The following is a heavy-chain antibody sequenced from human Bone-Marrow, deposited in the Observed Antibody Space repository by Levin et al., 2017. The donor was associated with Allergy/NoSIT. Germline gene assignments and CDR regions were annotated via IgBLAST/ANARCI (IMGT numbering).Heavy chain of an antibody. J-gene: IGHJ4*02. CDR1: GFTFGTSW. V-gene: IGHV3-7*03. D-gene: IGHD2-21*01. Sequence: AGGSLRLSCAASGFTFGTSWMSWVRQAPGKGLEWVANIKEDGGNKYYVDSVKGRFTISRDNAKNSLYLQMNSLSAEDTATYYCAREAGGWGYYFDYWGQGILVTVSS. CDR2: IKEDGGNK. CDR3: AREAGGWGYYFDY.